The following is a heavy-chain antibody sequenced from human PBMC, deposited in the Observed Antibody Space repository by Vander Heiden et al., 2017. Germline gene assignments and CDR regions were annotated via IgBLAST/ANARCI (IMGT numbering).Heavy chain of an antibody. CDR1: GFTFDDYA. Sequence: DVQLVESGGGLVQPGRSLRLSCAASGFTFDDYAMHWVRQAPGKGLEWVSGIRWNSGSIGYAESVKGRCTISRDNDKNSLYLQMNSLRAEDTAGYYCAKARDPIAFEIWGQGTRGNVAS. CDR3: AKARDPIAFEI. CDR2: IRWNSGSI. V-gene: IGHV3-9*01. J-gene: IGHJ3*02.